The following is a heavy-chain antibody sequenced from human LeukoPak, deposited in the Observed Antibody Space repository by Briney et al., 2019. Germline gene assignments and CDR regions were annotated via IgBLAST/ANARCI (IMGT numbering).Heavy chain of an antibody. D-gene: IGHD5-18*01. V-gene: IGHV2-70*11. J-gene: IGHJ3*01. CDR3: ARGYRYARDAFDG. CDR1: GFSLSTRGMG. Sequence: SGHALVKPTPTLTLTCTFSGFSLSTRGMGVSWIRQAPGKALEWLSRIDWDEDKYYSTSMKTRITISKDTSKNEVVLTMTNMDPVDTATYYCARGYRYARDAFDGRGQVTTVTVSS. CDR2: IDWDEDK.